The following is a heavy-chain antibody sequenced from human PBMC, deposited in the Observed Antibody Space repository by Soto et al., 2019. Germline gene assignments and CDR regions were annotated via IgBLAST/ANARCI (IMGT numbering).Heavy chain of an antibody. CDR3: AKDEGASIVVVPAAIPGAFDI. CDR2: ISGSGGST. J-gene: IGHJ3*02. Sequence: GESLKISCAASGFTFSSYAMSWVRQAPGKGLEWVSAISGSGGSTYYADSVKGRFTISRDNSKNTLYLQMNSLRAEDTAVYYCAKDEGASIVVVPAAIPGAFDIWGQGTMVTVSS. CDR1: GFTFSSYA. D-gene: IGHD2-2*02. V-gene: IGHV3-23*01.